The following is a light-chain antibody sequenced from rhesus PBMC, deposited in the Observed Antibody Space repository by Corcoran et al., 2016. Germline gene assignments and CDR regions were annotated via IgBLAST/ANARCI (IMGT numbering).Light chain of an antibody. J-gene: IGKJ2*01. CDR1: QNIYSN. Sequence: DIQMTQSPSALSASVGDRVTISCRASQNIYSNLAWYQQKPGKAPKLLISAASSLQTGIPSLFIGSGSGTDFTLPITSLQPEDSASYYCQQYYDNPYSFGQGTKVEIK. V-gene: IGKV1S12*01. CDR3: QQYYDNPYS. CDR2: AAS.